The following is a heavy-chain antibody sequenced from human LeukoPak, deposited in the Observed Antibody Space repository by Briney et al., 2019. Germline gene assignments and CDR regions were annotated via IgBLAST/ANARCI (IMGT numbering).Heavy chain of an antibody. D-gene: IGHD6-13*01. Sequence: SETLSLTCTVSGGSISSSSYYWGWIRQPPGKGLEWIGSIYYSGSTYYNPSLKSRVTISVDTSKNQFSLKLSSVTAADTAVYYCARHVSSQQWRPPLTDYSSSSPYYYYMDVWGKGTTVTVSS. CDR1: GGSISSSSYY. J-gene: IGHJ6*03. CDR3: ARHVSSQQWRPPLTDYSSSSPYYYYMDV. V-gene: IGHV4-39*01. CDR2: IYYSGST.